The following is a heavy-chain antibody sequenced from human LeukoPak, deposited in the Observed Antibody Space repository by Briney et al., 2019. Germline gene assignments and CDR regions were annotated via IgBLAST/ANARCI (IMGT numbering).Heavy chain of an antibody. D-gene: IGHD3-9*01. CDR1: GFTFDDYA. CDR2: ISWDSGSI. Sequence: GRSLRLSCAASGFTFDDYAMHWVRQAPGKGLEWVSGISWDSGSIGYADSVKGRFTISRDNAKNSLYLQMNSLRAEDTALYYCAKDIYYDILTGSCCDYWGQGTLVTVSS. V-gene: IGHV3-9*01. CDR3: AKDIYYDILTGSCCDY. J-gene: IGHJ4*02.